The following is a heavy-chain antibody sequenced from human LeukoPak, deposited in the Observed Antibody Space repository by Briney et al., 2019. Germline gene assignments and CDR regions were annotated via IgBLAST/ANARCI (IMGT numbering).Heavy chain of an antibody. CDR3: AKEWLVRVIDY. V-gene: IGHV3-30*18. D-gene: IGHD6-19*01. Sequence: GRSLRLSCAASGFTFSSYGMHWVRQAPGKGLEWVAVISYDGSNKYYADSVKGRFTISRDNSKNTLYLQMNSLRAEDTAVYYCAKEWLVRVIDYWGQGTLVTVSS. J-gene: IGHJ4*02. CDR1: GFTFSSYG. CDR2: ISYDGSNK.